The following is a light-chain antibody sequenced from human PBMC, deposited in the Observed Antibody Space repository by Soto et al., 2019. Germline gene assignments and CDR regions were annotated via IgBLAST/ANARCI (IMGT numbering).Light chain of an antibody. CDR2: AAS. CDR3: QHLINYPIT. Sequence: DIQMTQAPSTLSASVGASVTITCRASQAITNWLAWYQQRPGKAPKLLIYAASTLQSGVPSRFSGSGSGTEFTLTISSLQPEDFATYYCQHLINYPITFGQGTRLEIK. CDR1: QAITNW. J-gene: IGKJ5*01. V-gene: IGKV1-9*01.